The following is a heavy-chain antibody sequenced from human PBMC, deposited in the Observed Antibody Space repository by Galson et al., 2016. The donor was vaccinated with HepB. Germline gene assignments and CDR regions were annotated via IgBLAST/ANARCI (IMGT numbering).Heavy chain of an antibody. D-gene: IGHD3-10*01. Sequence: TLSLTCNVSGDSISSGNFYWSWIRQPPGKGLEWIGYGSYSGTTYYNPSLKRRVSMALDTSKNQFTLRLNSMTAADTALYYCARVGWFGGAVDAFHIWGQGTMVTVSS. CDR1: GDSISSGNFY. CDR2: GSYSGTT. CDR3: ARVGWFGGAVDAFHI. J-gene: IGHJ3*02. V-gene: IGHV4-30-4*08.